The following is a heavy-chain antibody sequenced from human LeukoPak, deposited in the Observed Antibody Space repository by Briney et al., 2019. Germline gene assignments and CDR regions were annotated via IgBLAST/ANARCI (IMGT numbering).Heavy chain of an antibody. CDR3: AKDTSHRPGMAVAGIAYSFDY. D-gene: IGHD6-19*01. J-gene: IGHJ4*02. CDR1: GFTFDDYA. V-gene: IGHV3-9*01. Sequence: QPGRSLRLTCAASGFTFDDYAMHWVQQAPGKGLEWVSGISWNSGSIGYADSVKGRFTISRDNAKNSLFLQMNNLRAEDTALYYCAKDTSHRPGMAVAGIAYSFDYWGQGTPVTVSS. CDR2: ISWNSGSI.